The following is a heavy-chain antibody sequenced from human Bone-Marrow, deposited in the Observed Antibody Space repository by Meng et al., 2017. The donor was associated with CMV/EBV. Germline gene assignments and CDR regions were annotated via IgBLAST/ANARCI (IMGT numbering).Heavy chain of an antibody. J-gene: IGHJ6*02. D-gene: IGHD3-10*01. Sequence: ASVKVSCKASGYTFTGYYMHWVRQAPGQGLEWMGWINPNSGGTNYAQKFQGMVTMTRDKSISTAYMELSRLRSDDTAVYYCAREDYYGSGRLLYYYGMDVWGQGTTVTVSS. CDR2: INPNSGGT. V-gene: IGHV1-2*02. CDR1: GYTFTGYY. CDR3: AREDYYGSGRLLYYYGMDV.